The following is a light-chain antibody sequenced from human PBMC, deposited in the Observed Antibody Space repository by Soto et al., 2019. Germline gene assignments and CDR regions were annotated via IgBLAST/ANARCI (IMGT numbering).Light chain of an antibody. J-gene: IGKJ1*01. Sequence: DIQMTQSPSTLSASVGDRITITCRASQSITSWLAWYQQKSGKAPKLLIYKASSLESGVPSRFSGSGSGTEFTLTISSLQPDDFATYYCQQYTTSPWTFGQGTKVEIK. V-gene: IGKV1-5*03. CDR2: KAS. CDR1: QSITSW. CDR3: QQYTTSPWT.